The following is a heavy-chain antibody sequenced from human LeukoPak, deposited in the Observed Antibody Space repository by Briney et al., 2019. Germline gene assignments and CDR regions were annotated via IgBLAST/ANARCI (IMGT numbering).Heavy chain of an antibody. CDR2: IYENGGTT. D-gene: IGHD2-21*01. Sequence: GGSLRLSCVGSGFTFRSHAMSWVRQAPEKGLEFVSGIYENGGTTYYADSVKGRFSISRDNSKNTLYLQMDSLRGEDTAVYYCAKDFRIGYSAHFDYWGQGALVTASS. CDR3: AKDFRIGYSAHFDY. CDR1: GFTFRSHA. J-gene: IGHJ4*02. V-gene: IGHV3-23*01.